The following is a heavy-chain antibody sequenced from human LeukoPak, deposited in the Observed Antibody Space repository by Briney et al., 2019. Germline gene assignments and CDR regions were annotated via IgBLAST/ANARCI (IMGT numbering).Heavy chain of an antibody. CDR2: IYENGGTT. D-gene: IGHD2-21*01. Sequence: GGSLRLSCVGSGFTFRSHAMSWVRQAPEKGLEFVSGIYENGGTTYYADSVKGRFSISRDNSKNTLYLQMDSLRGEDTAVYYCAKDFRIGYSAHFDYWGQGALVTASS. CDR3: AKDFRIGYSAHFDY. CDR1: GFTFRSHA. J-gene: IGHJ4*02. V-gene: IGHV3-23*01.